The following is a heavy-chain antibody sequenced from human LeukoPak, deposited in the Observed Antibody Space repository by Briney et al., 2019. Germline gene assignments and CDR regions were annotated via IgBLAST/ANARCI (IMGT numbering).Heavy chain of an antibody. J-gene: IGHJ4*02. Sequence: GGSLRLSCAASGFMFSDYGMHWVRQAPGKGLEWVAVIWNNGNNRYADSVRGRFTISRDDSKSTLYLQMDSLRVDDTAVYFCARDSVGIPTDFDFWGQGTLVTISS. CDR2: IWNNGNNR. V-gene: IGHV3-33*01. CDR3: ARDSVGIPTDFDF. CDR1: GFMFSDYG. D-gene: IGHD1-26*01.